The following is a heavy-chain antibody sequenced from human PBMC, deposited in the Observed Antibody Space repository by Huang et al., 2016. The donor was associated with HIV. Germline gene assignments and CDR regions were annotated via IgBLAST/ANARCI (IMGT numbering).Heavy chain of an antibody. CDR2: IAYDGSKK. J-gene: IGHJ3*02. D-gene: IGHD7-27*01. V-gene: IGHV3-30*18. Sequence: QVQLVESGGGVVQPGRSLRLSCSASGFTFSRYGMHWVRQAPGKGLEWLEIIAYDGSKKYSADSVKGRFTCSRDNAKNTLYLQVNSVRLEDTAVYYCAKDNTGEDAFDIWGQGTMVLVSS. CDR1: GFTFSRYG. CDR3: AKDNTGEDAFDI.